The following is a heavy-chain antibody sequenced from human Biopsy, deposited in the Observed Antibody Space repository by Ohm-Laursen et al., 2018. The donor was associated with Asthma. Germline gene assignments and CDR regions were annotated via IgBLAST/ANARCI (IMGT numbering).Heavy chain of an antibody. Sequence: SVKVSCNASGDSFSNYAISWVRQAPGQGLEWMGGLIPVLGTPDHAQMFEGRVAITADESTSTAYMELSSLSSEDTAVYYCARGYSGSDRIVYYYSGLEVWGQGTTVTVSS. D-gene: IGHD5-12*01. CDR2: LIPVLGTP. CDR1: GDSFSNYA. J-gene: IGHJ6*02. CDR3: ARGYSGSDRIVYYYSGLEV. V-gene: IGHV1-69*13.